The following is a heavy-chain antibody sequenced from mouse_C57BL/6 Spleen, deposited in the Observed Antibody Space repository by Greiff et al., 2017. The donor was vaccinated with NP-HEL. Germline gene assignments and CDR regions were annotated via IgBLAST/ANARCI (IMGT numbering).Heavy chain of an antibody. CDR1: GYTFTSYW. CDR2: IDPSDSYT. Sequence: QVQLQQSGAELVMPGASVKLSCKASGYTFTSYWMHWVKQRPGQGLEWIGEIDPSDSYTNYNQKFKGKSTLTVDKSSSTAYMQLSSLTSEDSAGYYCARSANYYGSSDAMDYWGQGTSVTVSS. V-gene: IGHV1-69*01. J-gene: IGHJ4*01. D-gene: IGHD1-1*01. CDR3: ARSANYYGSSDAMDY.